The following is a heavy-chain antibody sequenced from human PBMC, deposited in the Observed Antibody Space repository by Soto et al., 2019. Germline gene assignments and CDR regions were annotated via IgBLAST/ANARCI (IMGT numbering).Heavy chain of an antibody. CDR3: AKGVSQYTPLALFDY. Sequence: GGSMKLSCAASRFSVSNSAVNWVRQDPGKGLEWVSTISGSDGRTYSTDSVKGRFTISRDNSRNTAYLQMNSLRVEDTAVYYCAKGVSQYTPLALFDYWGRGTLVTVSS. D-gene: IGHD5-18*01. CDR1: RFSVSNSA. CDR2: ISGSDGRT. V-gene: IGHV3-23*01. J-gene: IGHJ4*02.